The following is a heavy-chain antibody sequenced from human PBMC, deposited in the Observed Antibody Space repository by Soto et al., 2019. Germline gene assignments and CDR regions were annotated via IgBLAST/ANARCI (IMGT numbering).Heavy chain of an antibody. CDR1: GYTFTSYD. J-gene: IGHJ6*02. CDR2: MNPNSGNT. CDR3: ARVGIPLNCSSTSCPTQYTIFGVVASYGMDV. Sequence: QVQLVQSGAEVKKPGASVKVSFNASGYTFTSYDINWVRQATGQGLEWMGWMNPNSGNTGYAQKFQGRVTMTRNTSISTAYMELSSLRSEDTAVYYCARVGIPLNCSSTSCPTQYTIFGVVASYGMDVWGQGTTVTVSS. V-gene: IGHV1-8*01. D-gene: IGHD2-2*01.